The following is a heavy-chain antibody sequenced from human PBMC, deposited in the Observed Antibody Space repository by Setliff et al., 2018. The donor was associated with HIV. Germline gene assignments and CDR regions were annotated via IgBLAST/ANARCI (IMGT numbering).Heavy chain of an antibody. J-gene: IGHJ5*01. CDR1: GGSINSHY. CDR2: IYFTGIT. CDR3: ARGGYSSKWYSWFDP. D-gene: IGHD2-2*01. V-gene: IGHV4-59*11. Sequence: SETLSLTCTVSGGSINSHYWSWIRQPPGKGLEYIGYIYFTGITNYNPSLQSRVTISIDTTKKQLFLRVRSVTAADTAVYYCARGGYSSKWYSWFDPWGQGTMVTVSS.